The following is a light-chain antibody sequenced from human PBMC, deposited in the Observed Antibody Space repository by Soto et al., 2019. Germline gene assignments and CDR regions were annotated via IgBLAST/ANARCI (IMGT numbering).Light chain of an antibody. Sequence: EIVLTQSPGTLSLSPGERATLSCRASQSVSSSSLAWYQQKPGQAPMLLIYGASSRATGIPDRFSGSGSGTDFTLTISRLQPEDFAAYYCQQYGSSLFTFGPGTKVDIK. CDR2: GAS. V-gene: IGKV3-20*01. J-gene: IGKJ3*01. CDR1: QSVSSSS. CDR3: QQYGSSLFT.